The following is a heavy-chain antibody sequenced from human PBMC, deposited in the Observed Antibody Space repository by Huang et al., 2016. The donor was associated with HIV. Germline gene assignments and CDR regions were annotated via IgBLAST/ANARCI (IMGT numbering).Heavy chain of an antibody. CDR1: GGSFSGFY. J-gene: IGHJ3*02. V-gene: IGHV4-34*01. Sequence: QVQLQQWGAGLLKPSETLSLTCAVFGGSFSGFYWSWIRQSPGKGLEGIGEINHSGSTNYNPSLNSRLTISVDTSKNQFSLKLSSVTAADTAVYYCARERMMSWLDDHDAFDIWGQGTMVTVSS. CDR3: ARERMMSWLDDHDAFDI. CDR2: INHSGST. D-gene: IGHD1-1*01.